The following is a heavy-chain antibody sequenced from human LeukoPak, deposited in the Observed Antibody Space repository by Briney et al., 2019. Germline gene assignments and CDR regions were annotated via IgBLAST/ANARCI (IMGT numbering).Heavy chain of an antibody. CDR1: GFTFSSYS. D-gene: IGHD5-24*01. Sequence: GGSLRLSCAASGFTFSSYSMNWVRQAPGKELEWVSYISSRSSYIYYADLVRGRFTISRDNAKNPLYLQMKSVSAEDTDVYYCARAGGDDYKYIASDIWGQGTIVTVSS. CDR2: ISSRSSYI. V-gene: IGHV3-21*01. J-gene: IGHJ3*02. CDR3: ARAGGDDYKYIASDI.